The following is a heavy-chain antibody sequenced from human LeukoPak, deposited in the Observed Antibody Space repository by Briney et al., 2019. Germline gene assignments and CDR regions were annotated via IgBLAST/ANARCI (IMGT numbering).Heavy chain of an antibody. CDR3: AREVTLYYFDY. J-gene: IGHJ4*02. CDR1: GGSISSYY. CDR2: IYYSGST. D-gene: IGHD2-21*02. Sequence: PETLSLTCTVSGGSISSYYWSWIRQPPGKGLEWIGYIYYSGSTNYNPSLKSRVTISVDTSKNQFSLKLSSVTAADTAVYYCAREVTLYYFDYWGQGTLVTVSS. V-gene: IGHV4-59*01.